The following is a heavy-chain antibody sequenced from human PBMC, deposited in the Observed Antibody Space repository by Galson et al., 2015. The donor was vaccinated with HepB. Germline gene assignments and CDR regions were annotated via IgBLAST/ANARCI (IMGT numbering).Heavy chain of an antibody. Sequence: SLRLSCAASGFTFSSYWMHWVRQAPGKGLVWVSRINSDGSSTSYADSVKGRFTISRDNAKNTLYLQMNSLRAEDTAVYYCARDNYDFWSGYSDYYYMDVWGKGTTVTVSS. J-gene: IGHJ6*03. CDR1: GFTFSSYW. D-gene: IGHD3-3*01. CDR3: ARDNYDFWSGYSDYYYMDV. V-gene: IGHV3-74*01. CDR2: INSDGSST.